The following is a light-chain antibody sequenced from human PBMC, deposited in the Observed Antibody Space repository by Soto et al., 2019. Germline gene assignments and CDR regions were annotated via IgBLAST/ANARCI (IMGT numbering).Light chain of an antibody. CDR1: QSVSSSS. J-gene: IGKJ4*01. CDR2: GAS. CDR3: QQYGSSPS. V-gene: IGKV3-20*01. Sequence: EIVLTQSPGTLSLSPGERATLSCRASQSVSSSSLAWYQQRPGQAPRLLIYGASTRATGTPDRFSGSESGTDFTLIISRLEPEDFAVYYCQQYGSSPSFGGGTKVEIK.